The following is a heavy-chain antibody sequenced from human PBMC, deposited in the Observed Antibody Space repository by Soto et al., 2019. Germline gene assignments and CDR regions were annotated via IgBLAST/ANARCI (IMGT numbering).Heavy chain of an antibody. Sequence: EVQLLESGGDLVQPGGSLRLSCAASGLNFNDYAMTWVRQAPGKGLEWVSSVSTRGDITYYSDSVKGRFTISRDNSKNTLFLHMNSLRVEDTALYYCARGDRGGSGSPASYYYSGLDVWGQGTTVTVSS. V-gene: IGHV3-23*01. CDR1: GLNFNDYA. CDR3: ARGDRGGSGSPASYYYSGLDV. J-gene: IGHJ6*02. D-gene: IGHD3-10*01. CDR2: VSTRGDIT.